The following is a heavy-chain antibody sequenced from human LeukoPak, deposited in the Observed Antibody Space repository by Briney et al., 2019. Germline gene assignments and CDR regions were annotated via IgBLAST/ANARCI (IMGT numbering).Heavy chain of an antibody. D-gene: IGHD6-13*01. CDR3: AKDRSAAAGKSDYYGMDV. V-gene: IGHV3-21*01. J-gene: IGHJ6*02. Sequence: GGSLRLSCAASGFTFSSYSMNWVRQAPGKGLEWVSSISSSSSYIYYANSVKGRFTISRDNSKNTLYLQMNSLRAEDTAVYYCAKDRSAAAGKSDYYGMDVWGQGTTVTVSS. CDR2: ISSSSSYI. CDR1: GFTFSSYS.